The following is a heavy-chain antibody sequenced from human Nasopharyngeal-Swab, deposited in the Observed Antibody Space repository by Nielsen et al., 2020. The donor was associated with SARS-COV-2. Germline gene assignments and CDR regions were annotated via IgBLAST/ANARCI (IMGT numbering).Heavy chain of an antibody. CDR2: IYTSGST. Sequence: GSLRLSCTVSGGSISSYYWSWIRQPAGKGLEWIGRIYTSGSTNYNPSLKSRVTISVDTSKNQFSLKLSSVTAADTAVYYCAKNYYDSSGYRNWFDPWGQGTLVTVSS. D-gene: IGHD3-22*01. V-gene: IGHV4-4*07. J-gene: IGHJ5*02. CDR1: GGSISSYY. CDR3: AKNYYDSSGYRNWFDP.